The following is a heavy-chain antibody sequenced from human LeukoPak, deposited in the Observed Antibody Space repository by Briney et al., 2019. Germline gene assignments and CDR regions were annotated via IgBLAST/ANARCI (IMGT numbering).Heavy chain of an antibody. CDR2: INHSGNT. V-gene: IGHV4-34*01. J-gene: IGHJ6*03. CDR1: GGSFSGYY. D-gene: IGHD1-14*01. CDR3: ARGRNWETFYHYCMDV. Sequence: SETLSLTCGVSGGSFSGYYWTWIRQLPGKGLEWMGGINHSGNTIYNPSLKSRVTISIDTSKNQISLNMRSVTAADTAVYYCARGRNWETFYHYCMDVWGNGTTVTVSS.